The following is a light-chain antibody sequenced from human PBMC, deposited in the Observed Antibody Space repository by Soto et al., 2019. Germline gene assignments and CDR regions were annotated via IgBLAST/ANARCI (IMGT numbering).Light chain of an antibody. CDR2: QDS. CDR1: KLGEKY. J-gene: IGLJ2*01. Sequence: SYELTQPPSVSVSPGQTASIPCSGDKLGEKYACWYQQKPGQSPVPVIYQDSKRPSGIPERFSGSNSGNTATLTISGTQAMEEADYYCQAWDSSTVVFGGGTKLTVL. V-gene: IGLV3-1*01. CDR3: QAWDSSTVV.